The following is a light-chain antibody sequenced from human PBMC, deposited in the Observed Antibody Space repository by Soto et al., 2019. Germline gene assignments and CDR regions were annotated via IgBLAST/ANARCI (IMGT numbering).Light chain of an antibody. V-gene: IGKV3-20*01. CDR1: QSVSSSY. CDR3: QQYGGSPRT. Sequence: DIVLTQSPGTLSLSPGKRATLSFGASQSVSSSYVAWYQQKARQAPRLRIYGASSRATGIADRFSGSGSGTDFTLTITRLEPEDFAVYYCQQYGGSPRTFGRGTKVDIK. CDR2: GAS. J-gene: IGKJ1*01.